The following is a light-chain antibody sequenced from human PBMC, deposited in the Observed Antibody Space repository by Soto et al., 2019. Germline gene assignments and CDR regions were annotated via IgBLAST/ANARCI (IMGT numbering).Light chain of an antibody. CDR1: QSISSW. J-gene: IGKJ4*01. CDR2: GAS. Sequence: DIQMTQSPSTLSASVGDRVTITYRASQSISSWLAWYQQKPGKAPKLLIYGASSLQSGVPSRFSGSGSGTEFTLTISSLQPDGFATYYCQQYNSYSVLTFGGGTKVEIK. CDR3: QQYNSYSVLT. V-gene: IGKV1-5*01.